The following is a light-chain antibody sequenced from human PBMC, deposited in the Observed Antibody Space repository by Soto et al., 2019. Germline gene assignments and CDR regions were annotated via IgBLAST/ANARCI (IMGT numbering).Light chain of an antibody. CDR2: KVS. Sequence: DVVMTQSPLSLPVTLGQPASISCRSSQSLVYRDGNTYLNWFQQRPGQSPRRLIYKVSDRDSGVPDRFSGSGSGTVFTLKISRVEAEDVGVYYCMQGTHWPPTFGQGTKVEIK. CDR1: QSLVYRDGNTY. J-gene: IGKJ1*01. V-gene: IGKV2-30*01. CDR3: MQGTHWPPT.